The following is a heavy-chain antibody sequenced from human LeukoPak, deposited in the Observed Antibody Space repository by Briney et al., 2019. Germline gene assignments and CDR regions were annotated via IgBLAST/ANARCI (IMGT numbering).Heavy chain of an antibody. CDR2: ISGSGGST. CDR1: GFTFSSYA. V-gene: IGHV3-23*01. CDR3: AKDVRCSSTSCLFDY. D-gene: IGHD2-2*01. J-gene: IGHJ4*02. Sequence: PGGSLRLSCAASGFTFSSYAMSWVRQAPGKGLEWFSAISGSGGSTYYADSVKGRFTISRDNSKNTLYLQMNSLRAEDTAVYYCAKDVRCSSTSCLFDYWGQGTLVTVSS.